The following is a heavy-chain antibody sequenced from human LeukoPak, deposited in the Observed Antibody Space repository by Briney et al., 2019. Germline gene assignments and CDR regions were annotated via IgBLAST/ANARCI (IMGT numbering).Heavy chain of an antibody. Sequence: ASVKVSCKVSGYTLTELSMHWVRQAPGKGLEWMGGFDPEDGETIYAQKFQGRVTMTEDTSTDTAYMELSSLRSEDTAVYCCATGPIAAAGPGRFDYWGQGTLVTVSS. D-gene: IGHD6-13*01. CDR1: GYTLTELS. J-gene: IGHJ4*02. CDR3: ATGPIAAAGPGRFDY. CDR2: FDPEDGET. V-gene: IGHV1-24*01.